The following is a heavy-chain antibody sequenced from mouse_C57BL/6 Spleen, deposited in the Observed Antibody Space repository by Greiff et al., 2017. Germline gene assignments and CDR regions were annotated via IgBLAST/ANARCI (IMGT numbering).Heavy chain of an antibody. V-gene: IGHV1-59*01. Sequence: QVQLQQPGAELVRPGTSVKLSCKASGYTFTSYWMHWVKQRPGQGLEWIGVIDPSDSYTNYNQKFKGKATLTVDTSSSTAYMQLSSLTSEDSAVYYCARSGVTMNYAMDYWGQGTSVTVSS. CDR1: GYTFTSYW. D-gene: IGHD1-1*02. J-gene: IGHJ4*01. CDR2: IDPSDSYT. CDR3: ARSGVTMNYAMDY.